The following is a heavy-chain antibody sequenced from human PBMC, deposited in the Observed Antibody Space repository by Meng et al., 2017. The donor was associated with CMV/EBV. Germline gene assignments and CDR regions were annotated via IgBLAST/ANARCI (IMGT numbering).Heavy chain of an antibody. D-gene: IGHD1-14*01. CDR3: ARGEMGRVYNRNPRYYFDY. J-gene: IGHJ4*02. Sequence: SETLSLTCAVSGGSFSGYYWSWIRQPPGKGLEWIGEINHSGSTNYNPSLKSRVTISVVTSKNQFSLKLSSVTAADTAVYYCARGEMGRVYNRNPRYYFDYWGQGTLVTVSS. V-gene: IGHV4-34*01. CDR1: GGSFSGYY. CDR2: INHSGST.